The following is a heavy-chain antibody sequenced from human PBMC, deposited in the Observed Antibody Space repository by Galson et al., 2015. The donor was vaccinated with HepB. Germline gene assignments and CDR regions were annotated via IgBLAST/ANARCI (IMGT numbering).Heavy chain of an antibody. D-gene: IGHD2-2*01. V-gene: IGHV3-11*06. CDR2: ISSSSSYT. CDR1: GFTFSVYY. CDR3: ARSRPGYCSSTSCVGFDY. Sequence: SLRLSCAASGFTFSVYYMSWIRQAPGKGLEWVSYISSSSSYTNYADSVKGRFTISRDNAKNSLYLQMNSLRAEDTAVYYCARSRPGYCSSTSCVGFDYWGQGTLVTVSS. J-gene: IGHJ4*02.